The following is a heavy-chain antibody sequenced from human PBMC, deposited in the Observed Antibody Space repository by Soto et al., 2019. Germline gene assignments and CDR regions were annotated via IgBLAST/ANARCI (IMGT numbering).Heavy chain of an antibody. CDR3: ARHGRIQLWP. V-gene: IGHV4-39*01. CDR2: IYYSGST. J-gene: IGHJ5*02. D-gene: IGHD5-18*01. Sequence: PSETLSLTCTVSGGSISSSSYYWGWIRQPPGKGLEWIGSIYYSGSTYYNPSLKSRVTISVDTSKNQFSLKLSSVTAADTAVYYCARHGRIQLWPWGQGTLVTVS. CDR1: GGSISSSSYY.